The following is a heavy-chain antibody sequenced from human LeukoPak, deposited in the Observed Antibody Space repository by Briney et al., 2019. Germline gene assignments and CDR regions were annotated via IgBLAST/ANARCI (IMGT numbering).Heavy chain of an antibody. CDR1: GGSISSCY. J-gene: IGHJ4*02. CDR2: IYFTGST. Sequence: PSETLSLTCTVSGGSISSCYWSWIRQPPGKGLEWIGYIYFTGSTNYNPSLRSRVTISLDMSKNQFSLQLSSVTAADTAMYYCARGGTYSSSELGHWGQGTLVTVSS. V-gene: IGHV4-59*01. CDR3: ARGGTYSSSELGH. D-gene: IGHD6-6*01.